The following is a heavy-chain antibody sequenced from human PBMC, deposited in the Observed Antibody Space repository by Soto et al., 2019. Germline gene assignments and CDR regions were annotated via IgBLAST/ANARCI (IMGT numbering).Heavy chain of an antibody. CDR3: ASDSHAVDLGY. CDR2: ISRSGSVI. V-gene: IGHV3-11*01. CDR1: GFTFSDSY. D-gene: IGHD3-10*01. J-gene: IGHJ4*02. Sequence: NPGGSLRLSCAASGFTFSDSYMSWIRQAPGKGLEWVSYISRSGSVIYYADSVKGRFTISRDDATNSLYLHMNSLRAEDTAVYYCASDSHAVDLGYWGQGTLVTVSS.